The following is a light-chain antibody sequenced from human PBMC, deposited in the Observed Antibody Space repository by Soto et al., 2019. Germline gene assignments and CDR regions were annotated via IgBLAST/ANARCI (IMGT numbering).Light chain of an antibody. CDR1: QSVLYSSNNKNY. CDR2: WAS. Sequence: DIVMTQSPDSLAESLGERATINCKSSQSVLYSSNNKNYLAWYQQKPGQPPKLLIYWASTRQSGVPDRFSGSGSGTDFTLTISSLQAEDVAVYYCQQYYGTPLTFGGGTKVEIK. J-gene: IGKJ4*01. V-gene: IGKV4-1*01. CDR3: QQYYGTPLT.